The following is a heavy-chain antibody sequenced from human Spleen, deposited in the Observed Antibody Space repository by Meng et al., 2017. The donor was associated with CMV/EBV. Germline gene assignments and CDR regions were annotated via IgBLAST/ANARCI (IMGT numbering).Heavy chain of an antibody. J-gene: IGHJ4*02. Sequence: SETLSLTYTVSGDSVSSAGYYWNWIRQSPGRGLEWIGYVFYSGSTNYDPSLRSRVIISVDTSKNQFSLKLISVAAADTAVYFCARSIRYRGYFDYWGPGTLVTVSS. V-gene: IGHV4-61*08. CDR1: GDSVSSAGYY. D-gene: IGHD5-12*01. CDR2: VFYSGST. CDR3: ARSIRYRGYFDY.